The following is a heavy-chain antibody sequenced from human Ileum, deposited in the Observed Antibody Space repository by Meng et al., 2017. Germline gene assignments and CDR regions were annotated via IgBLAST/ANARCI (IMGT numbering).Heavy chain of an antibody. D-gene: IGHD3-10*01. V-gene: IGHV4-34*01. CDR2: FDYTGAT. Sequence: QVQLHPWGAGLLKPSETLSLTCTVYGGSFSAYYWIWIRQAPGRGLEWIGDFDYTGATNYNPSLKSRLSISLDTSKNQFSLSLSSVTAADTAIYYCARRRGYYTSGDSEWGQGTLVTVSS. CDR3: ARRRGYYTSGDSE. J-gene: IGHJ4*02. CDR1: GGSFSAYY.